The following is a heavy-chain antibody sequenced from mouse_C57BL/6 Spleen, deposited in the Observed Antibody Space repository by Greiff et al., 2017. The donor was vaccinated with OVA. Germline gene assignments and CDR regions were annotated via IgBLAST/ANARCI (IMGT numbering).Heavy chain of an antibody. CDR1: GFSFNTYA. CDR2: IRSKSNNYAT. J-gene: IGHJ3*01. V-gene: IGHV10-1*01. Sequence: EVKVVESGGGLVQPKGSLKLSCAASGFSFNTYAMNWVRQAPGKGLEWVARIRSKSNNYATYYADSVKDRFTISRDDSESMLYLQMNNLKTEDTAMYYCVRPHYYGSSSWFAYWGQGTLVTVSA. D-gene: IGHD1-1*01. CDR3: VRPHYYGSSSWFAY.